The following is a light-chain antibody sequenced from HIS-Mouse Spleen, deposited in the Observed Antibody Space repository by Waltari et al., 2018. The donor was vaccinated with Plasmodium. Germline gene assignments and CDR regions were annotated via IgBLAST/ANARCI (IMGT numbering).Light chain of an antibody. CDR2: DAS. CDR3: QQYDNLPPLFT. Sequence: DIQMTQSPSSLSASVVDRVTITCQASPDISNYLNWYQQKPGKAPKLLIYDASNLETGVPSRFSGSGSGTDFTFTISSLQPEDIATYYCQQYDNLPPLFTFGPGTKVDIK. CDR1: PDISNY. J-gene: IGKJ3*01. V-gene: IGKV1-33*01.